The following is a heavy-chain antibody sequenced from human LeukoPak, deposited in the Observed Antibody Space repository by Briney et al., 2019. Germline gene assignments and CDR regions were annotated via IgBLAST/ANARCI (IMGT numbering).Heavy chain of an antibody. J-gene: IGHJ5*02. CDR3: ARGSPLTIFGVVRLKNWFDP. CDR2: INHSGST. D-gene: IGHD3-3*01. CDR1: GGSFSGYY. Sequence: SETLSLTCAVYGGSFSGYYWSWIRQPPGKGLEWIGEINHSGSTNYNPSLKSRVTISVDTSKNQFSLKLSSVTAADTAVYYCARGSPLTIFGVVRLKNWFDPWGQGTLVTGSS. V-gene: IGHV4-34*01.